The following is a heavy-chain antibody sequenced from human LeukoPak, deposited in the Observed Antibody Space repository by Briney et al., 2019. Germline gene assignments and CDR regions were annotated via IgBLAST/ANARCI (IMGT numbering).Heavy chain of an antibody. CDR2: IYPGDSDT. CDR1: GYSFTSYW. J-gene: IGHJ4*02. Sequence: GESLKISCKGSGYSFTSYWIAWVRQMPGKGLEWMGIIYPGDSDTKYSPSFQGQVTISADKSIDTAYLQWSSLQASDTAMYYCSRPYDSSGYWGGFDCWGQGTLVTVSS. V-gene: IGHV5-51*01. CDR3: SRPYDSSGYWGGFDC. D-gene: IGHD3-22*01.